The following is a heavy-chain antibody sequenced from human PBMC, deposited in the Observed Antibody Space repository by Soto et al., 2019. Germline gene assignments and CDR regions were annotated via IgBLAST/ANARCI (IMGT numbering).Heavy chain of an antibody. V-gene: IGHV4-31*03. J-gene: IGHJ6*02. D-gene: IGHD3-22*01. CDR1: GGSISSGGYY. CDR2: IYYSGST. Sequence: QVQLQESGPGLVKPSQTLSLTCTVSGGSISSGGYYWSWIRQHPGKGLEWIGYIYYSGSTYYNPSLKSRVTISVDTSKNQFSLKLSSVTGEDTAVYYCAREAYYDSSGYSAHDYGMDVWGQGTTVTVSS. CDR3: AREAYYDSSGYSAHDYGMDV.